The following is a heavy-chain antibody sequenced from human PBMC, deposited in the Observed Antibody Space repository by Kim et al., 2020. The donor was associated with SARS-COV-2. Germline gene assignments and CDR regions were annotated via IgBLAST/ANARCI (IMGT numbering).Heavy chain of an antibody. CDR2: IYYSGST. CDR3: ARAKSNNSDYSVEAFDI. Sequence: SETLSLTCTVSGGSLSSGGYYWSWIRQHPGKGLEWIGSIYYSGSTYYNPSLKSRLTISLDTSKNQFSLKLSSVTAADTAVYYCARAKSNNSDYSVEAFDIWGQKAMVTVSS. CDR1: GGSLSSGGYY. J-gene: IGHJ3*02. V-gene: IGHV4-31*03. D-gene: IGHD4-4*01.